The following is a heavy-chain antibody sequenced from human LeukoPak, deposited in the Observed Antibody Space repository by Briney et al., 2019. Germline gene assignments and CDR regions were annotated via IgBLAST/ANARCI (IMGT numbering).Heavy chain of an antibody. D-gene: IGHD3-3*01. CDR3: AKGRIFGVARDAFDI. J-gene: IGHJ3*02. V-gene: IGHV3-30*02. Sequence: GGSLRLSCAASGFTFSSYGMHWVRQAPGKGLEWVAFIRYDGSNKYYADSVKGRFTISRDNSKNTLYLQMNSLRAEDTAVYYCAKGRIFGVARDAFDIWGQGTMVTVSS. CDR2: IRYDGSNK. CDR1: GFTFSSYG.